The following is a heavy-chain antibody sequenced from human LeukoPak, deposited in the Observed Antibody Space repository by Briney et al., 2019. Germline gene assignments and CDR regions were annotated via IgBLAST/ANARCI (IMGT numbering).Heavy chain of an antibody. J-gene: IGHJ4*02. CDR3: ARGDYDFWSGYYEDYYFDY. V-gene: IGHV3-48*01. Sequence: QPGGSLRLSCAASGFTFSIYAMSWVRQAPGKGLEWVSYISSSGSTIYYADSVKGRFTISRDNSKNTLYLQMNSLRAEDTAVYYCARGDYDFWSGYYEDYYFDYWGQGTLVTVSS. D-gene: IGHD3-3*01. CDR2: ISSSGSTI. CDR1: GFTFSIYA.